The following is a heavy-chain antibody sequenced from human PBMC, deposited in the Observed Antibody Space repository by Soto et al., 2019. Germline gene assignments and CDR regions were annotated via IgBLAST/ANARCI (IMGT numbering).Heavy chain of an antibody. V-gene: IGHV4-34*01. CDR3: AKGKHPDY. CDR1: GGSISGGYY. J-gene: IGHJ4*02. CDR2: INHSGST. Sequence: SETLSLTCSVSGGSISGGYYWSWIRQPPGKGLEWIGEINHSGSTNYNPSLKSRVTISVDTSKNQFSLKLSSVTAADTAVYYCAKGKHPDYWGQGTLVTVSS.